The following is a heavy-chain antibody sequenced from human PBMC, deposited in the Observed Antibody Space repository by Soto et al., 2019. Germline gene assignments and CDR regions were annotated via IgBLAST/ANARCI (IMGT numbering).Heavy chain of an antibody. CDR3: ARDGGVGGAPFELYYYYGMDV. V-gene: IGHV5-10-1*01. CDR1: GYSFTSYW. D-gene: IGHD2-8*02. CDR2: IDPSDSYT. J-gene: IGHJ6*02. Sequence: PGESLKISCKGSGYSFTSYWISWLRQMPGKGLEWMGRIDPSDSYTNYSPSFQGHVTISADKSISTAYMELRSLRSDDTAVYYCARDGGVGGAPFELYYYYGMDVWGQGTTVTVSS.